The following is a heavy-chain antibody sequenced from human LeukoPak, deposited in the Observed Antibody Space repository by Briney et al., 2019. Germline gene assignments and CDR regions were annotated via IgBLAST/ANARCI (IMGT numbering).Heavy chain of an antibody. CDR1: GFTFSSYG. J-gene: IGHJ4*02. Sequence: GGSLRLSCAASGFTFSSYGMHWVRQAPGKGLEWVAFIRYDGSNKYYADSVKGRFTISRDNPKNTLYLQMNSLRAEDTAVYYCAKGPDSYIAAPVFDYWGQGTLVTVSS. D-gene: IGHD6-13*01. V-gene: IGHV3-30*02. CDR3: AKGPDSYIAAPVFDY. CDR2: IRYDGSNK.